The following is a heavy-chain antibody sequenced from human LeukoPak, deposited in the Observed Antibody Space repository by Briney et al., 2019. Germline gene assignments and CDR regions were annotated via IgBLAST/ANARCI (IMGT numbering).Heavy chain of an antibody. CDR2: IWYDGSNK. Sequence: GGSLRLSCAASGFTFSSYGMHWVRQAPGKGLEWVAVIWYDGSNKYYADSVKGRFTISRDNSKNTLYLQMNSLRAEDTAVYYCTREMATMGPYYFDYWGQGTLVTVSS. CDR1: GFTFSSYG. D-gene: IGHD5-24*01. V-gene: IGHV3-33*01. J-gene: IGHJ4*02. CDR3: TREMATMGPYYFDY.